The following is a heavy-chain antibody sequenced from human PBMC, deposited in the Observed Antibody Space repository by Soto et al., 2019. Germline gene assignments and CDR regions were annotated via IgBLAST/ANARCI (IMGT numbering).Heavy chain of an antibody. V-gene: IGHV3-33*01. D-gene: IGHD2-2*01. Sequence: GGSLRLSCAASGFTFSSYGMHWVRQAPGKGLEWVAVIWYDGSNKYYADSVKGRFTISRDNSKNTLYLQMNSLRAEDTAVYYCAREYLDCSSTSCYAGGFYYGMDVWGQGTTVTVSS. CDR3: AREYLDCSSTSCYAGGFYYGMDV. J-gene: IGHJ6*02. CDR2: IWYDGSNK. CDR1: GFTFSSYG.